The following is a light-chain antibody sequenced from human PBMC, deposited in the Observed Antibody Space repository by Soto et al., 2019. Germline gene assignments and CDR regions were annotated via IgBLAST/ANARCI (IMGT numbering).Light chain of an antibody. V-gene: IGLV3-1*01. Sequence: SYELTQPPSVSVSPGQTASITCSGDKLGDKYACWYQQKPGQSPVLVIYQDNKRPSGIPERFSGSNSGNTATLTISGTQALDEADYYCQAWDNNPANVIFGGGTKLTVL. CDR2: QDN. CDR1: KLGDKY. CDR3: QAWDNNPANVI. J-gene: IGLJ2*01.